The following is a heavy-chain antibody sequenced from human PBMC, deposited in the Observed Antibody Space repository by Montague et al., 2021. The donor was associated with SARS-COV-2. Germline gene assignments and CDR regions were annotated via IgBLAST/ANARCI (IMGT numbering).Heavy chain of an antibody. V-gene: IGHV4-61*08. J-gene: IGHJ4*02. CDR1: GGSVSSGGYY. CDR2: IYYSGST. CDR3: ARVSLAAAATRGDY. D-gene: IGHD6-13*01. Sequence: SETLSLTCTVSGGSVSSGGYYWSWIRQPPGKGLEWIGYIYYSGSTNYNPSLKSRVTISLDTSKNQFSLKLTSVTAADTAVYYCARVSLAAAATRGDYWGQGTLVTVSS.